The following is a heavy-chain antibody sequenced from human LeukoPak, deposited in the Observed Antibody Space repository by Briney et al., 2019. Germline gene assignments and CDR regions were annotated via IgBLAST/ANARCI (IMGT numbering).Heavy chain of an antibody. J-gene: IGHJ6*02. V-gene: IGHV3-23*01. D-gene: IGHD4-11*01. Sequence: PGGSLRLSCAASGFTFSSYAMSWVRQAPGKGLEWVSAISGSGGSTYYADSVKGRFTISRDNSKNTLYLQMNSLRSEDTAGYYCAKTGRDLQYFPTVYQFYGMDVWGQGTTVTVSS. CDR3: AKTGRDLQYFPTVYQFYGMDV. CDR2: ISGSGGST. CDR1: GFTFSSYA.